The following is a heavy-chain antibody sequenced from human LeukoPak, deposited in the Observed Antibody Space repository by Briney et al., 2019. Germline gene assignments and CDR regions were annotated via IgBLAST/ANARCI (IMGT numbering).Heavy chain of an antibody. J-gene: IGHJ3*02. CDR1: GGSISSYY. Sequence: TSETLSLTCSVSGGSISSYYWSWIRQPPGKGLEWIGSLYSGGRIYYNPSLMSRVTTSVDTSKNLFSLKLTSVTAADTAVYYCARAPWAYGNYVHAFDIWGQGTMVTVSS. V-gene: IGHV4-59*12. D-gene: IGHD4-11*01. CDR3: ARAPWAYGNYVHAFDI. CDR2: LYSGGRI.